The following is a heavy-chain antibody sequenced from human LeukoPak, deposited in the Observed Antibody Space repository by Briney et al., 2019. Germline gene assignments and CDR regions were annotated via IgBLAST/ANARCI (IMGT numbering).Heavy chain of an antibody. CDR2: IYYSGST. J-gene: IGHJ4*02. CDR1: GDSISSSSYY. CDR3: ARAAAYGSGSYAFDY. Sequence: PSETLSLTCTVSGDSISSSSYYWGWIRQPPGKGLEWIGNIYYSGSTYYNPSLKSRVTISVETSKNQFSLKLSSVTAADTAVYYCARAAAYGSGSYAFDYWGQGTLVTVSS. D-gene: IGHD3-10*01. V-gene: IGHV4-39*07.